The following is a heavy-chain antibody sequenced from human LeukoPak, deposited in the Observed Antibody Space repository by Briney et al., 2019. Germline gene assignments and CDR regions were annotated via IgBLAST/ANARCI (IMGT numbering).Heavy chain of an antibody. CDR3: AHTTTTTYGYDF. J-gene: IGHJ4*02. V-gene: IGHV2-5*01. Sequence: SGPTLVNPTETLTLTCSFSGFSLSTSGVGVGWIRQPPGKALEWLALLYWHDDKRYSPSLKSRLTITKDTPKDQVVLTMTNVDPVDTATYYCAHTTTTTYGYDFWGQGTLVTVSS. CDR1: GFSLSTSGVG. CDR2: LYWHDDK. D-gene: IGHD5-18*01.